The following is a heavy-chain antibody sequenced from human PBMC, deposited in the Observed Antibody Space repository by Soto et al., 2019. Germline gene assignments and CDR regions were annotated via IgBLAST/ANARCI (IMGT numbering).Heavy chain of an antibody. J-gene: IGHJ4*02. V-gene: IGHV2-5*01. CDR3: AHRFVAAPFDY. CDR1: GFSLRTSGVG. Sequence: SGPTLVNPTQTLTLTCPFSGFSLRTSGVGVGWIRQPPGKALEWLALIYWNDDKRYSPSLKSRLTITKDTSKNQVVLTMTNMDPVDTATYYCAHRFVAAPFDYWGQGTLVTVSS. CDR2: IYWNDDK. D-gene: IGHD6-13*01.